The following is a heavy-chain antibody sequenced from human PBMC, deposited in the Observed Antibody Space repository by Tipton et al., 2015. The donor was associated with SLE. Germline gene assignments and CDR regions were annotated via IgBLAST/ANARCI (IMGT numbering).Heavy chain of an antibody. D-gene: IGHD2-15*01. CDR3: ARDLSRYCSGGSCYRWFDP. J-gene: IGHJ5*02. Sequence: SLRLSCTGSGFTVGTYEMNWVRQAPGKGLEWVSFISSGSSYIHYADSVKGRFTISRDNARNSLWLQMNSLRAEDTAVYYCARDLSRYCSGGSCYRWFDPWGQGTLVTVSS. V-gene: IGHV3-21*01. CDR2: ISSGSSYI. CDR1: GFTVGTYE.